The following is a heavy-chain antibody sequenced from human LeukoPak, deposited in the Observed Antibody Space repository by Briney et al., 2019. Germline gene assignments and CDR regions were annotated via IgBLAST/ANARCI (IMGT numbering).Heavy chain of an antibody. CDR3: VSGNDPDSTWENYRLDAFDI. V-gene: IGHV3-21*01. Sequence: GGSLRLSCAASGYTFSHYSVNWVRQAQGKGLEWVSSISSTSDYIYYADSVKGRFTISRDNTKSSLYLQMNSLRAEDTAVYYCVSGNDPDSTWENYRLDAFDIWGQGTTVIVSS. CDR2: ISSTSDYI. J-gene: IGHJ3*02. CDR1: GYTFSHYS. D-gene: IGHD3-16*02.